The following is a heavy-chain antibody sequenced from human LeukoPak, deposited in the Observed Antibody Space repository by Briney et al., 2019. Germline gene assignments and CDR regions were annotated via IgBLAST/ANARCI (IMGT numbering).Heavy chain of an antibody. CDR3: ARTVVPAAKWFDP. CDR2: ISYDGSNK. J-gene: IGHJ5*02. Sequence: GGSLRLSCAASGFTFSSYAMHWVRQAPGKGLEWVAVISYDGSNKYYADSVKGRFTISRDNSKNTLYLQMNSLRAEDTAVYYYARTVVPAAKWFDPWGQGTLVTVSS. CDR1: GFTFSSYA. D-gene: IGHD2-2*01. V-gene: IGHV3-30-3*01.